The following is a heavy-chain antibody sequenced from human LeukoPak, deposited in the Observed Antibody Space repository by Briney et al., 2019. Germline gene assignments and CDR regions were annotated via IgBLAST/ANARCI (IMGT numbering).Heavy chain of an antibody. J-gene: IGHJ3*02. CDR3: ARPSPDYYYDSSGYSGGLDI. CDR2: IIPIFGTA. Sequence: SVKVSCKASGGTFSSYAISWVRQAPGQGLEWMGGIIPIFGTANYAQKFQGRVTITADKSTSTAYMELSSLRSEDTAVYYCARPSPDYYYDSSGYSGGLDIWGQGTMVTVSS. V-gene: IGHV1-69*06. CDR1: GGTFSSYA. D-gene: IGHD3-22*01.